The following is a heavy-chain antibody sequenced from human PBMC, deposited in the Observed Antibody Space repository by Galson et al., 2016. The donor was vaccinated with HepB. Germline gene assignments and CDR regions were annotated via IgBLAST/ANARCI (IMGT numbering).Heavy chain of an antibody. CDR2: IADDGRNT. CDR3: ARQDTRQRGGLADY. Sequence: SLRLSCAASGFSFSNYGMHWVRQTASKGLGWVAVIADDGRNTFYGDSVKGRFTISRDNSKNTLYLQMDSLRIEDTAVYYCARQDTRQRGGLADYWGQGTLVTVSS. CDR1: GFSFSNYG. D-gene: IGHD2-15*01. V-gene: IGHV3-30*03. J-gene: IGHJ4*02.